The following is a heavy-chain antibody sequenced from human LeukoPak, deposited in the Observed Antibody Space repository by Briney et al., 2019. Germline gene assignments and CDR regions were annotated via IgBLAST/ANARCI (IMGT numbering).Heavy chain of an antibody. J-gene: IGHJ4*02. CDR1: GGTFSSYA. Sequence: ASVKVSCKASGGTFSSYAISWVRQAPGQGLEWMGGIIPIFGTANCAQKFQGRVTITADKSTSTAYMELRSLRSDDTAVYYCARDSPFIVGATTYFDYWGQGTLVTVSS. V-gene: IGHV1-69*06. D-gene: IGHD1-26*01. CDR3: ARDSPFIVGATTYFDY. CDR2: IIPIFGTA.